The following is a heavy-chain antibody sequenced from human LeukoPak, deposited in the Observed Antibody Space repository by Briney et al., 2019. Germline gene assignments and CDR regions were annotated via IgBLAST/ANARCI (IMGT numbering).Heavy chain of an antibody. J-gene: IGHJ4*01. Sequence: GGSLRLSCAASGFTFRSYGMSWVRQAPGKGLEWVSSLSGSGGSTYYADSVKGRFTISRDNAKNSLYLQMNSLRAEDTAVYYCARGSGSYGYWGQGTLVTVSS. D-gene: IGHD1-26*01. CDR2: LSGSGGST. CDR1: GFTFRSYG. V-gene: IGHV3-23*01. CDR3: ARGSGSYGY.